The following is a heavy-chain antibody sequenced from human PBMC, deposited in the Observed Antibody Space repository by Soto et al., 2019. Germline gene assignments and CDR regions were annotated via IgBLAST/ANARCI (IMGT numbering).Heavy chain of an antibody. J-gene: IGHJ6*02. CDR1: GYTFTGYY. CDR2: INPNSGGT. V-gene: IGHV1-2*04. Sequence: GASVKVSCKASGYTFTGYYMHWVRQAPGQGLEWMGWINPNSGGTNYAQKFQGWVTMTRDTSISTAYMELSRLRSDDTAVYYCARGGLYSSSSGYYYYGMDVWGQGTTVTVSS. D-gene: IGHD6-6*01. CDR3: ARGGLYSSSSGYYYYGMDV.